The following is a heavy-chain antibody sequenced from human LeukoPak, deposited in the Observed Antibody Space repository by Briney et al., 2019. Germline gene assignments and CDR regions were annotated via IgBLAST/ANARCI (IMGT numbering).Heavy chain of an antibody. CDR1: GFTFSSYS. D-gene: IGHD6-19*01. CDR3: ATGSSGGWYGRLDY. CDR2: IRYDGSNK. J-gene: IGHJ4*02. Sequence: PGGSLRLSCAASGFTFSSYSMNWVRQAPGKGLEWVAFIRYDGSNKYYVDSVKGRFTISRDNSKNTLYLQMNSLRAEDTAVYYCATGSSGGWYGRLDYWGQGTLVTVSS. V-gene: IGHV3-30*02.